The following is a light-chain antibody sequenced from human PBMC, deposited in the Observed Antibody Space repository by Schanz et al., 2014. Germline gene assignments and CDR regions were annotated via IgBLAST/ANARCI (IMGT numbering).Light chain of an antibody. CDR2: EVT. J-gene: IGLJ3*02. CDR3: SSYAGSNNLV. CDR1: TSDVGGYNF. Sequence: QSALIQPPSASGSPGQSVAISCTGTTSDVGGYNFVSWYQQHPGKAPKLMIYEVTKRPSGVPDRFSGSKSGNMASLTVSGLQAEDEADYYCSSYAGSNNLVFGGGTKLTVL. V-gene: IGLV2-8*01.